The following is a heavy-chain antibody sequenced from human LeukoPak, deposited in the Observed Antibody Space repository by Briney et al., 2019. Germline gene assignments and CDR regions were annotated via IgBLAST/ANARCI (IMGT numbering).Heavy chain of an antibody. Sequence: GGSLTLSCAASGFPFSDHEMNWVRQAPGQGLEWVSYISSSGSDKYYPDSVKGRFTISRDNAKNSLYLQMNSLRAEDTAVYYCARRTSGAFAIWGQGTKVTVSS. CDR3: ARRTSGAFAI. V-gene: IGHV3-48*03. CDR2: ISSSGSDK. J-gene: IGHJ3*02. CDR1: GFPFSDHE.